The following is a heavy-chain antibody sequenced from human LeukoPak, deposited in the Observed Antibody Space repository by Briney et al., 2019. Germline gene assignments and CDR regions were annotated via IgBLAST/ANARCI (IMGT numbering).Heavy chain of an antibody. Sequence: GGSLRLSCATSGFTFSDHYMSWIRQAPGKGLEWLSYISSSGTTIYYTDSVKGRFTISRDNAKNSLYLQMNSLRAEDTAVYYCARDRGLYGMDVWGQGTTVTVSS. D-gene: IGHD2-15*01. V-gene: IGHV3-11*04. CDR3: ARDRGLYGMDV. CDR1: GFTFSDHY. CDR2: ISSSGTTI. J-gene: IGHJ6*02.